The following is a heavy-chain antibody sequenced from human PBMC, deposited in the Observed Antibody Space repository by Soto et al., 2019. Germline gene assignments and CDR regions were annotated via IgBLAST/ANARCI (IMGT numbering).Heavy chain of an antibody. CDR2: IAVGSGYT. D-gene: IGHD2-8*01. Sequence: SVKVSCKASGFTFTSSAFQWVRQARGQRLEWIGWIAVGSGYTNYAQRFQDRVTLTRDMSTATTYMELSRLTSEDTAICYCAADAKAWQQMVPSDYWGQGTLVTVSS. J-gene: IGHJ4*02. CDR3: AADAKAWQQMVPSDY. CDR1: GFTFTSSA. V-gene: IGHV1-58*01.